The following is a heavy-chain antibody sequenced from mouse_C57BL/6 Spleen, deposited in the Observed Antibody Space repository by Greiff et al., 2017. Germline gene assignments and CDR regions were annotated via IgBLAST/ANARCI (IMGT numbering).Heavy chain of an antibody. J-gene: IGHJ2*01. V-gene: IGHV1-50*01. D-gene: IGHD1-1*01. CDR2: IDPSDSYT. CDR1: GYTFTSYW. CDR3: ARWSSYNYFDY. Sequence: QVQLQQPGAELVKPGASVKLSCKASGYTFTSYWMQWVKQRPGQGLEWIGEIDPSDSYTNYNQKFKGKATLTVDTSSSTAYMQLSSLTSEDSAVYCCARWSSYNYFDYWGKGTTLTGSS.